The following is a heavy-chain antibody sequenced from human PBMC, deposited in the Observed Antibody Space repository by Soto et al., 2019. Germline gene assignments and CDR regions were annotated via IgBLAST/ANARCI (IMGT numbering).Heavy chain of an antibody. Sequence: SETLSLTCTVSGGSISSGDYYWSWIRQPPGKGLEWIGYIYYSGSTYYNPSLKSRVTISVDTSKNQFSLKLSSVTAADTAVYYCAKDLEQWLVQGYFQHWGQGTLVTVSS. J-gene: IGHJ1*01. CDR1: GGSISSGDYY. CDR3: AKDLEQWLVQGYFQH. CDR2: IYYSGST. D-gene: IGHD6-19*01. V-gene: IGHV4-30-4*01.